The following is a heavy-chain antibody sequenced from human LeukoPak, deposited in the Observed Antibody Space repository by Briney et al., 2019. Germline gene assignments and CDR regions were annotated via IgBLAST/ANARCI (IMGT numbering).Heavy chain of an antibody. Sequence: GGSLRLSCVASGFTFSSYAMGWVRQAPGKGLEWVSAISGSGVTTHYAGSVKGRFSISRDNSKNTLYLQMDSLRAEDTDLYYCAKRVVVGATSPYSDFQDWGQGTLVTVSS. CDR3: AKRVVVGATSPYSDFQD. V-gene: IGHV3-23*01. CDR2: ISGSGVTT. CDR1: GFTFSSYA. D-gene: IGHD1-26*01. J-gene: IGHJ1*01.